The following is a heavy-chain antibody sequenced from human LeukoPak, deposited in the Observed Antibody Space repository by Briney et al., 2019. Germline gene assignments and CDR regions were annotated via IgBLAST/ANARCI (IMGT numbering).Heavy chain of an antibody. CDR1: GFTFSSYA. V-gene: IGHV3-53*01. Sequence: GGSLRLSCAASGFTFSSYAMHWVRQAPGKGLEWVSVIYSGGSTYYADSVKGRFTISRDNSKNTLYLQMNSLRAEDTAVYYCASFVDTAMVVDYWGQGTLVTVSS. J-gene: IGHJ4*02. D-gene: IGHD5-18*01. CDR2: IYSGGST. CDR3: ASFVDTAMVVDY.